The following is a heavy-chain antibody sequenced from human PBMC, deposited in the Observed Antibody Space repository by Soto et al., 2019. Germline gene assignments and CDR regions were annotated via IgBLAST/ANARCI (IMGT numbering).Heavy chain of an antibody. Sequence: PGGSLRLSCAASGFTFSNYGMNWVRQAPGKGLEWVSALDGGGDTTFYADSVKGRFTISRDNSKNTLYLQMNSLRAADTAVYYCAKESGPRKPFDFLGQGTLGTVSS. V-gene: IGHV3-23*01. CDR2: LDGGGDTT. CDR3: AKESGPRKPFDF. CDR1: GFTFSNYG. J-gene: IGHJ4*01.